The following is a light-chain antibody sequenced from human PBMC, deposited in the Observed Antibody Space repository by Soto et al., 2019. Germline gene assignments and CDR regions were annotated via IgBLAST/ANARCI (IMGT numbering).Light chain of an antibody. Sequence: EVVMTQSPATLSVSPGERATLSFRAIQSVSSNLAWYQQKPGQAPRLLIYGASTRATGIPARFSGGGSGTEFTLTISSLQSEDFALYFCQQYEKWPPSITFGQGTRLEIK. CDR3: QQYEKWPPSIT. J-gene: IGKJ5*01. CDR2: GAS. CDR1: QSVSSN. V-gene: IGKV3-15*01.